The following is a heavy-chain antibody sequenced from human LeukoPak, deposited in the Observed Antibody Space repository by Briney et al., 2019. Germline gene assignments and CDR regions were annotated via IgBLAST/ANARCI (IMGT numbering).Heavy chain of an antibody. J-gene: IGHJ4*02. D-gene: IGHD3-3*01. CDR1: GFTFSRYA. CDR3: AAPYDFWSGYNY. V-gene: IGHV3-23*01. Sequence: GGSLRLSCADSGFTFSRYAMSWVRQAPGKGLEWVSVISGRGDNTYYADSVKGRFTISSDNSKNTLFLQMNSLRAEDTAVYYCAAPYDFWSGYNYWGQGTLVTVSS. CDR2: ISGRGDNT.